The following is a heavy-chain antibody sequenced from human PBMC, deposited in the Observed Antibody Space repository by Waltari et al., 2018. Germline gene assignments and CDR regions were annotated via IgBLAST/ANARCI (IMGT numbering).Heavy chain of an antibody. J-gene: IGHJ6*02. CDR1: GYTFTSYY. CDR3: ARVTVGAADYYYGMDV. V-gene: IGHV1-69*01. CDR2: IIPIFGTA. D-gene: IGHD1-26*01. Sequence: QVQLVQSGAEVKKPGASVKVSCKASGYTFTSYYMHWVRQAPGQGLEWMGGIIPIFGTANYAQKFQGRVTITTDESTSTAYMELSSLRSEDTAVYYCARVTVGAADYYYGMDVWGQGTTVTVSS.